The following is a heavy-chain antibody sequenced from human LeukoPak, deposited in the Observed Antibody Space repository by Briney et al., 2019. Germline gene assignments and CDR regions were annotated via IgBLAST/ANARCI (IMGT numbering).Heavy chain of an antibody. V-gene: IGHV3-7*01. CDR2: IKEDGTET. Sequence: AGGSPRLSCAASGFTFINYWSGWVRQAPGKGLELVANIKEDGTETYYVDSVRGRLTISRDNTKNSVFLQMNSLRDEDTALYYCARGAVARRPYFDFWGQGTLVTVSS. CDR1: GFTFINYW. J-gene: IGHJ4*02. CDR3: ARGAVARRPYFDF. D-gene: IGHD2-15*01.